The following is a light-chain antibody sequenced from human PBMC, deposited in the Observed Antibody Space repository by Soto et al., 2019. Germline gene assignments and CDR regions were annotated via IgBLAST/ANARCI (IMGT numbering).Light chain of an antibody. CDR1: STDVGSFNY. Sequence: QSALTQPASVSGSPGQSITLSCAGTSTDVGSFNYVSWYQQLPGKAPKLIIYDVSNRPSGVSNRFSGSKSGNTASLTISGLQAEDEADYYCSSYTSSSTRVFGTGTKLTVL. V-gene: IGLV2-14*01. CDR3: SSYTSSSTRV. CDR2: DVS. J-gene: IGLJ1*01.